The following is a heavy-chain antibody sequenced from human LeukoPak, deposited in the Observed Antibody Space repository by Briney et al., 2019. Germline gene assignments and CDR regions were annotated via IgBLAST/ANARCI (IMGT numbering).Heavy chain of an antibody. CDR3: AKDRDRVRGGQFDY. CDR2: ISYDGSNK. V-gene: IGHV3-30*18. D-gene: IGHD3-10*01. Sequence: GGSLRLSCPASGFNVSNNYMNWVRQAPGKGLEWVAVISYDGSNKYYADSVKGRFTISRDNSKNTLYLQMNSLRAEDTAVYYCAKDRDRVRGGQFDYWGQGTLVTVSS. J-gene: IGHJ4*02. CDR1: GFNVSNNY.